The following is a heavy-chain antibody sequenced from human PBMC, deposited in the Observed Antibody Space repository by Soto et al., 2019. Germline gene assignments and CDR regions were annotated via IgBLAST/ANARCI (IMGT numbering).Heavy chain of an antibody. CDR2: IYYSGST. CDR3: ARRYGGTFDY. Sequence: QVQLQESGPRRVKPSETLSLTCTVSGGSISSYYWSWLRQPPGKGLEWIGYIYYSGSTDYNPSLKSRVTISVDTSKNQFSLKLSSVTAADTAVYYCARRYGGTFDYWGQGTLVTVSS. D-gene: IGHD2-15*01. CDR1: GGSISSYY. V-gene: IGHV4-59*08. J-gene: IGHJ4*02.